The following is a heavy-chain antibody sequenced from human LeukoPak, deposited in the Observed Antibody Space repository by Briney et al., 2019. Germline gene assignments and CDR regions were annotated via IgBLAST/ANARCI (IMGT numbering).Heavy chain of an antibody. V-gene: IGHV3-30*02. Sequence: GGSLRLSCAGSGFRFSDYGIHWVRQAPGKGLEWVAFIRFDATIKYYTDSVKGRFTISRDNSKNTVYFQMNSLRPEDTAVYYCARADYYFFMDVWGKGTTVTVSS. CDR3: ARADYYFFMDV. CDR1: GFRFSDYG. CDR2: IRFDATIK. D-gene: IGHD6-19*01. J-gene: IGHJ6*03.